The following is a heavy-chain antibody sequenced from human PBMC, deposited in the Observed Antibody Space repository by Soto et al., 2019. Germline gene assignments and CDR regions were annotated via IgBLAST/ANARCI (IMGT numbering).Heavy chain of an antibody. D-gene: IGHD3-3*01. V-gene: IGHV1-18*01. J-gene: IGHJ4*02. CDR1: GYTFTDYG. Sequence: ASVKVSWKGSGYTFTDYGILWLRQAPGQGFEWMAWISIYNGDTSYSQKFQGRLTVTRDLSTRTAYMELSSLRSDDTAIYYCAILPSQTYEYDFWGQGTPVNVSS. CDR3: AILPSQTYEYDF. CDR2: ISIYNGDT.